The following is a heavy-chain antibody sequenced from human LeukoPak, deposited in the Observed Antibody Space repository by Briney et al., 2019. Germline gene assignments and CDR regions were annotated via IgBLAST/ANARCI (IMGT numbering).Heavy chain of an antibody. V-gene: IGHV3-73*01. J-gene: IGHJ4*02. CDR3: ARHAASGGSGVDY. CDR2: IRSKANSYAT. CDR1: GFTFSGSA. Sequence: GGSLRLSCAASGFTFSGSAMHWVRQTSGKGLEWVGRIRSKANSYATAYAASVKGRFTISRDDSKNTAYLQMNSLKSEDTTVYYCARHAASGGSGVDYWGQGTLVTVSS. D-gene: IGHD3-10*01.